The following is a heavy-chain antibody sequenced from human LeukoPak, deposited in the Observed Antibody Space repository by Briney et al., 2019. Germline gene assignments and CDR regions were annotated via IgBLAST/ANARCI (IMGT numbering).Heavy chain of an antibody. V-gene: IGHV3-53*01. CDR1: GFTVSSNY. CDR2: IYSGGST. Sequence: SGGSLRLSCAASGFTVSSNYMSWVRQAPGKGLEWVSVIYSGGSTYYADSVKGRFTISRDNSKNTLYLQMNSLRAEDTAVYYCARDFNYGSGSNYYYYMGVWGKGTTVTVSS. CDR3: ARDFNYGSGSNYYYYMGV. D-gene: IGHD3-10*01. J-gene: IGHJ6*03.